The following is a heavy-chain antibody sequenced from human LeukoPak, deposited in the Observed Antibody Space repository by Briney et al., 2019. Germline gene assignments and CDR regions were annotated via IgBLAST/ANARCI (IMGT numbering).Heavy chain of an antibody. CDR2: ISAYNANT. CDR3: ARDPEEQWLAQGPYYFDY. V-gene: IGHV1-18*01. J-gene: IGHJ4*02. D-gene: IGHD6-19*01. CDR1: GYTFTSYG. Sequence: GASVKVSCKASGYTFTSYGISWVRQAPGQGLEWMGWISAYNANTNYAQKLQDRVTMTTDTSTSTAYMELRSLRSDDTAVYYCARDPEEQWLAQGPYYFDYWGQGTLVTVSS.